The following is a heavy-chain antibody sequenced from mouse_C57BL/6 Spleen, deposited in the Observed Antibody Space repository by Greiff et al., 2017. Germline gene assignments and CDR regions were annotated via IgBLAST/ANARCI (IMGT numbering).Heavy chain of an antibody. Sequence: QVQLKESGAELVKPGASVKISCKASGYAFSSYWMNWVKQRPGKGLEWIGQIYPGDGDTNYNGKFKGKATLTADKSSSTAYMQLSSLTSEDSAVYFCARRWDGYFDVWGTGTTVTVSS. CDR3: ARRWDGYFDV. V-gene: IGHV1-80*01. J-gene: IGHJ1*03. D-gene: IGHD4-1*01. CDR1: GYAFSSYW. CDR2: IYPGDGDT.